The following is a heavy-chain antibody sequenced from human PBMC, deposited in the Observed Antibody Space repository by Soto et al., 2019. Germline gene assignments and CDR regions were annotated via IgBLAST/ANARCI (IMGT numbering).Heavy chain of an antibody. Sequence: SETLSLTCAVSGGSISSGWWTWVRQPPGKGLEWIGEILYSGRTNYNSSLNSRVTISIDKSKKQFSLNLSSVTAADTAVYYCSSRIKDAPTWGQGTLVTV. CDR3: SSRIKDAPT. D-gene: IGHD2-2*01. CDR1: GGSISSGW. J-gene: IGHJ5*02. CDR2: ILYSGRT. V-gene: IGHV4-4*02.